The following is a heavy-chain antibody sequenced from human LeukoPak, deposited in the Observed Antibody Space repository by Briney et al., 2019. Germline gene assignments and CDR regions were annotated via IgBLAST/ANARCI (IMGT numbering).Heavy chain of an antibody. CDR2: ISSSGSTI. V-gene: IGHV3-48*03. D-gene: IGHD3-10*02. CDR3: AELGITMIGGV. CDR1: GFSFDDFA. Sequence: PGGSLRLSCEASGFSFDDFAMAWVRQAPGKGLEWVSYISSSGSTIYYADSVKGRFTISRDNAKNSLYLQMNSLRAEDTAVYYCAELGITMIGGVWGKGTTVTISS. J-gene: IGHJ6*04.